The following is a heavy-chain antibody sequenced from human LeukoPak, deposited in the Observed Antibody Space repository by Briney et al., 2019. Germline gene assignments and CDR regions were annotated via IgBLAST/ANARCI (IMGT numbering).Heavy chain of an antibody. CDR2: ISSSSSYI. CDR3: ARDVVVAAAMPFDY. J-gene: IGHJ4*02. D-gene: IGHD2-2*01. Sequence: GGSLRLSCAASRFTFSNAWMSWVREAPGKGLEWVSSISSSSSYIYYADSVKDRFTISRDNANNSLFLQMNSLRAEDTAVYYCARDVVVAAAMPFDYWGQGTLVTVSS. V-gene: IGHV3-21*01. CDR1: RFTFSNAW.